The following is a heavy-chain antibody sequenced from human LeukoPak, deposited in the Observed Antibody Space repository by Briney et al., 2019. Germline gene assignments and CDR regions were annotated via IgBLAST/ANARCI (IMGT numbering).Heavy chain of an antibody. CDR1: GFTFSTYS. Sequence: SGGSLRLSCAASGFTFSTYSMNWVRQAPGKGLEWVSYITSSSSTIYYADSVKGRFTISRDNAKNSLYLQMNSLRAEDTAVYYCATGNKQWLVSYFDYWGQGTLVTVSS. CDR3: ATGNKQWLVSYFDY. D-gene: IGHD6-19*01. V-gene: IGHV3-48*04. J-gene: IGHJ4*02. CDR2: ITSSSSTI.